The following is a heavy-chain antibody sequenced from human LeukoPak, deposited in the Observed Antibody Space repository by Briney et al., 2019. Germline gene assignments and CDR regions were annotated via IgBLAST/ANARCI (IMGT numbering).Heavy chain of an antibody. CDR2: IGGGGTE. Sequence: GGSLRLSCAASGFTITTYAVNWVRQAPGKGLEWVSGIGGGGTEYYADSVKGRFIISSHSSQNLVHLQMNSLTVEDTAVYYCARAQGALDYWGQGTLVTVSS. CDR1: GFTITTYA. D-gene: IGHD1-26*01. J-gene: IGHJ4*02. V-gene: IGHV3-23*01. CDR3: ARAQGALDY.